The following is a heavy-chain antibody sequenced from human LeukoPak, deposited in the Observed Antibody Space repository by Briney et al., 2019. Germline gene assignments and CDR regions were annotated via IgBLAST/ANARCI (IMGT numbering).Heavy chain of an antibody. CDR3: ARDPSRGFLEPYYYYGMDV. V-gene: IGHV4-59*01. J-gene: IGHJ6*02. CDR1: GGSISSYY. Sequence: SETLSLTCTVSGGSISSYYWSWIRQSPGKGLEWIGYIYYSGSTNYNPSLKSRVTISVDTSKNQFSLKLSSVTAADTAVYYCARDPSRGFLEPYYYYGMDVWGQGTTVTVSS. CDR2: IYYSGST. D-gene: IGHD3-3*01.